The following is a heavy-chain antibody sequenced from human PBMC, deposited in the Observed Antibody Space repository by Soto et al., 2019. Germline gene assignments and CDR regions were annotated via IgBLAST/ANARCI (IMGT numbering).Heavy chain of an antibody. Sequence: PSETLSLTCTVSGGSITSYYWSWIRQPPGKGLEWLGSFFYSGSTNYNPSLKSRVTISVDTSNNQFSLKLSSVTAADTAVYYCARGPPVPAAIDDWFDPWGQGTLVTVSS. CDR3: ARGPPVPAAIDDWFDP. D-gene: IGHD2-2*02. CDR2: FFYSGST. J-gene: IGHJ5*02. V-gene: IGHV4-59*01. CDR1: GGSITSYY.